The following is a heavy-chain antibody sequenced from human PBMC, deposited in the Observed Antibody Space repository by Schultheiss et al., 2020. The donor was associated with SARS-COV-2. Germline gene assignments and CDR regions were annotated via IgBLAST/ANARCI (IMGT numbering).Heavy chain of an antibody. CDR2: ISYDGSNK. J-gene: IGHJ4*02. D-gene: IGHD3-9*01. Sequence: GGSLRLSCTASGFTFGDYAMSWVRQAPGKGLEWVAVISYDGSNKYYADSVKGRFTISRDNSKNTLYLQMNSLRAEDTAVYYCAKASEHYDILTGYSDWGQGTLVTVSS. CDR3: AKASEHYDILTGYSD. CDR1: GFTFGDYA. V-gene: IGHV3-30*04.